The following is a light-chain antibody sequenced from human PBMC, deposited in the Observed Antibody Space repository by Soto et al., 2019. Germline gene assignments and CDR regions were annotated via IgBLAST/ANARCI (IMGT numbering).Light chain of an antibody. Sequence: QSVLTQPPSASGTPGQRVTISCSGSFSNIGSNYVYWYQQVPGTAPKLLIYTNNRRPPGVPDRFSGSKSGTSASLAISGLRSEDEAYFYCAAWDDSLSAVVFGGGTKLTVL. CDR2: TNN. V-gene: IGLV1-47*01. CDR3: AAWDDSLSAVV. CDR1: FSNIGSNY. J-gene: IGLJ2*01.